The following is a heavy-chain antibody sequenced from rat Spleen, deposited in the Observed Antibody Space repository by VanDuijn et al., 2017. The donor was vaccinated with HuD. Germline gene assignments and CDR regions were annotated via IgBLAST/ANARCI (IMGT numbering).Heavy chain of an antibody. J-gene: IGHJ2*01. CDR2: ITDTGGST. V-gene: IGHV5-31*01. CDR3: TSNNFDY. D-gene: IGHD1-10*01. CDR1: GFTFNQYW. Sequence: EVRLVESGGGLVRPGRSLKVSCLASGFTFNQYWMTWIRQAPGKGLEWVASITDTGGSTYYPDSVKGRFTISRDNAKSTLYLQMNSLRSEDTATYYCTSNNFDYWGQGVMVTVSS.